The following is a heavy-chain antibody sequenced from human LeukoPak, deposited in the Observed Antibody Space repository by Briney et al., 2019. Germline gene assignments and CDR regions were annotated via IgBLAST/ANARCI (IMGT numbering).Heavy chain of an antibody. CDR3: ARGSGYDFWSGYFDAFDI. J-gene: IGHJ3*02. CDR2: MNPNSGKT. V-gene: IGHV1-8*01. Sequence: ASGKASCKPSGYTFTRYDINWVRQATGQRLEWMGWMNPNSGKTGYAQKFQGRVTMTRNTSISTAYMGLSRLRSEDTAVYYCARGSGYDFWSGYFDAFDIRGQGTMVTVSS. D-gene: IGHD3-3*01. CDR1: GYTFTRYD.